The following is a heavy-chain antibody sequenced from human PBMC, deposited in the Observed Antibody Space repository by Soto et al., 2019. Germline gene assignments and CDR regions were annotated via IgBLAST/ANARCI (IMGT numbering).Heavy chain of an antibody. V-gene: IGHV3-33*01. CDR1: GFTFSSYG. CDR2: IWYDGSNK. D-gene: IGHD6-6*01. Sequence: GSLRLSCAASGFTFSSYGMHWVRQAPGKGLEWVAVIWYDGSNKYYADSVKGRFTISRDNSKNTLYLQMNSLRAEDTAVYYCAREKRAYSSSSGSFDYWGQGTLVTVSS. J-gene: IGHJ4*02. CDR3: AREKRAYSSSSGSFDY.